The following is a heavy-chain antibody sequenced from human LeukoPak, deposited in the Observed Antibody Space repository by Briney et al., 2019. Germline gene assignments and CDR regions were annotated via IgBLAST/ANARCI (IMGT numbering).Heavy chain of an antibody. J-gene: IGHJ4*02. D-gene: IGHD4-11*01. V-gene: IGHV3-23*01. CDR1: GFTFSSYA. CDR2: ISGSGGST. CDR3: ANGGSGYSNYGGEDFDY. Sequence: GGSLRLSCAASGFTFSSYAMSWVRQAPGKGLEWVSAISGSGGSTYYADSVKGRFTISRDNSKNTLYLQMNSLRAEDTAVYYCANGGSGYSNYGGEDFDYWGQGTLVTVSS.